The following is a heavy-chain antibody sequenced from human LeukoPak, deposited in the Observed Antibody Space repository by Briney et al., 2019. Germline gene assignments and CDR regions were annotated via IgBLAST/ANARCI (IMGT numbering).Heavy chain of an antibody. CDR1: GGSIMVAAYS. CDR3: ARGYGDNSGAFDI. J-gene: IGHJ3*02. CDR2: IYYSGRS. V-gene: IGHV4-30-2*01. Sequence: SETLSLTCTVSGGSIMVAAYSWSWIRQPPGKGLEWIGYIYYSGRSYYNPSLKSRVTISLDRSRNQFSLRLSSVTAADTAVYFCARGYGDNSGAFDIWGQGTLVTVSS. D-gene: IGHD4-23*01.